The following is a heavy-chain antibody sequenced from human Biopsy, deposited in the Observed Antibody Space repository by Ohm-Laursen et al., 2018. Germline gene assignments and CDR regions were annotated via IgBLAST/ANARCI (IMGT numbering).Heavy chain of an antibody. CDR1: RFTFSSDA. J-gene: IGHJ4*02. CDR3: ARGGIVSVHSYGRMGLFYFDS. Sequence: SLRLSCTAPRFTFSSDAMSWARQAPGKGLEWVSAISGSSTSYYADSVKGRFTISRDTSNNLMFLQMDSLRADDTAVYYCARGGIVSVHSYGRMGLFYFDSWGQGILVTVAS. D-gene: IGHD5-18*01. V-gene: IGHV3-23*01. CDR2: ISGSSTS.